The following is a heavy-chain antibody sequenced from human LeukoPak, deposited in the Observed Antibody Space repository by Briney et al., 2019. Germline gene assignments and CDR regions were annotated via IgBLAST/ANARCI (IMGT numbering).Heavy chain of an antibody. V-gene: IGHV3-73*01. CDR1: GFTFSGSA. J-gene: IGHJ4*02. CDR2: IRSKANSYAT. Sequence: GGSLRLSCAASGFTFSGSAMHWVRQASGKGLEWVGRIRSKANSYATAYAASVKGRFTISRDDSKNTAYLQMNSLKTEDTAVYYCARVGYDYVWGSYRSYWGQGTLVTVSS. CDR3: ARVGYDYVWGSYRSY. D-gene: IGHD3-16*02.